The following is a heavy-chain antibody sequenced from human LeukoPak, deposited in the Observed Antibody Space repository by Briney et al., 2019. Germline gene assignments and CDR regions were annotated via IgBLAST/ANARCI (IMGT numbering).Heavy chain of an antibody. CDR2: ISGSGGST. CDR1: GFTFNCYA. CDR3: AKGPNDSSNYLFDY. J-gene: IGHJ4*02. Sequence: TGGSLRLSCAASGFTFNCYAMSWVRQAPGKGLEWVSVISGSGGSTYYADSVKGRFTISRDNSKNTLYLQMNSLRAEDTAVYYCAKGPNDSSNYLFDYWGQGTLVTVSS. D-gene: IGHD4-11*01. V-gene: IGHV3-23*01.